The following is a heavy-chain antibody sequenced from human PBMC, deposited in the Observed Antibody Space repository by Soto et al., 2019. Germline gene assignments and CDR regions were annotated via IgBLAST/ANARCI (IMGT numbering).Heavy chain of an antibody. V-gene: IGHV4-39*01. CDR1: GDSIRSSPYY. CDR3: ARHGSGNDVVKYFYYGLDV. J-gene: IGHJ6*02. CDR2: FYSGGNN. Sequence: SETLSLTCTVSGDSIRSSPYYWGWIPQAPGKGLEWIGSFYSGGNNNYNPSLKSRVAISVATSKTQFSLTLSSVTAADTAVYYCARHGSGNDVVKYFYYGLDVWGQGTTVTVSS. D-gene: IGHD1-1*01.